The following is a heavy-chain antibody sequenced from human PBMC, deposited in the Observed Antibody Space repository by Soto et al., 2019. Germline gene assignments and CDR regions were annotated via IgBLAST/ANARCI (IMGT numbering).Heavy chain of an antibody. CDR2: ISYDGNNQ. J-gene: IGHJ4*02. D-gene: IGHD1-7*01. V-gene: IGHV3-30*03. CDR3: ARYNWNCGNDY. CDR1: VFSFTNYG. Sequence: QEHLVESGGGVVQPGRSLRLSCAASVFSFTNYGMHWVRQAPGKGLEWVAVISYDGNNQHYADSVKGRFTISRDTSNNTVSLQMHSLRPEDTAVYYSARYNWNCGNDYWGPGTLVNVSS.